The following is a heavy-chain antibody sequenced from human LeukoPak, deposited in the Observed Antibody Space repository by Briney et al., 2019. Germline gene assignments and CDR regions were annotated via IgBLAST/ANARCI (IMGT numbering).Heavy chain of an antibody. CDR2: IGIDSGNT. D-gene: IGHD1-1*01. CDR3: ARDYRYAFDN. J-gene: IGHJ4*02. CDR1: GFTFSDYG. V-gene: IGHV3-48*01. Sequence: GGSLRLSCAASGFTFSDYGMNWVRQAPGKGLEWISYIGIDSGNTNYADSVKGRFTISGDKAKNSLYLQMNSLRVEDTAVYYCARDYRYAFDNWGQGTLVTVSS.